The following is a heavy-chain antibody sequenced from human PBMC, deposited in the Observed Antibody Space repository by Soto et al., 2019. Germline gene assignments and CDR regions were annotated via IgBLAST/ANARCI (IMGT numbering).Heavy chain of an antibody. CDR3: ASSAPDYYYDSSGFDN. D-gene: IGHD3-22*01. CDR2: IYYSGST. Sequence: PSETLSLTCTVSGGSISGYYWSWIRQPPGKGLEWIGNIYYSGSTNYKPSLKSRVTISVDTSKNQFSLKLSSVTAADTAVYYCASSAPDYYYDSSGFDNWGQGPLVTVS. CDR1: GGSISGYY. V-gene: IGHV4-59*01. J-gene: IGHJ4*02.